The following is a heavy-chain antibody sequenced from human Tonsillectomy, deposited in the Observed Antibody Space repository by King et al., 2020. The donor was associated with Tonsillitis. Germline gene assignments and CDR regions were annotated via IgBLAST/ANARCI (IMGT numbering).Heavy chain of an antibody. CDR3: ARWGVITSTNLVFDY. V-gene: IGHV3-23*04. CDR1: GFTFSSYA. Sequence: VQLVESGGGLVQPGESVRLSCAASGFTFSSYAMSWVRQAPGKGLEWVSSMSRSGGSIYYADSVKGRFTISRDNSKNTLFLQLNSLRAEDTDVYYCARWGVITSTNLVFDYWGQGTLVTVSS. CDR2: MSRSGGSI. J-gene: IGHJ4*02. D-gene: IGHD3-22*01.